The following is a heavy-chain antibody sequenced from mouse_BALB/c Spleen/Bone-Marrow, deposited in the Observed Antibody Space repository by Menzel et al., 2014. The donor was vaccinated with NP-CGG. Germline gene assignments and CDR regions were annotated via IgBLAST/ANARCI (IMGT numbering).Heavy chain of an antibody. CDR3: ARPLYGSSFAWFAY. CDR1: GFTFSNSY. J-gene: IGHJ3*01. D-gene: IGHD1-1*01. V-gene: IGHV1-54*02. CDR2: IIGGTGGT. Sequence: VQLQQSGGEVVKPGTSVKLSCKTSGFTFSNSYISWLKLKPGQSLEWIAWIIGGTGGTTYNQKFTGKAQLTVDTSSNTAYIQLSSLTTGDSAIYYCARPLYGSSFAWFAYWGQGTLVTVSA.